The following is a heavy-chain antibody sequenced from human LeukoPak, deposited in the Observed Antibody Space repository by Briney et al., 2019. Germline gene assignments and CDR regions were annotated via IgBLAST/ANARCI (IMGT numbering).Heavy chain of an antibody. Sequence: GGSLRLSCAASVFTVSSNYRGWVRQAPGKGREDVSVIYSGCNTYFTGSVKGRFTISRDNSKNTVYLQMNSLRAEDTAVFYCARLVATTGRLYFDYWGQGNLVTVSS. D-gene: IGHD1-1*01. CDR3: ARLVATTGRLYFDY. J-gene: IGHJ4*02. CDR2: IYSGCNT. V-gene: IGHV3-53*01. CDR1: VFTVSSNY.